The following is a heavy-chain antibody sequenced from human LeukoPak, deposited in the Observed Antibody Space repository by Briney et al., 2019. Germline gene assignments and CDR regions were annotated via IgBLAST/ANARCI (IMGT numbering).Heavy chain of an antibody. CDR3: ARDQNDILTGDGWYFDL. D-gene: IGHD3-9*01. CDR1: GFTFSSYG. Sequence: AGGSLRLSCAASGFTFSSYGMHWVRQAPGKGLEWVAVIWYDGSNKYYADSVKGRFTISRDNSKNTLYLQTNSLRAEDTAVYYCARDQNDILTGDGWYFDLWGRGTLVTVSS. J-gene: IGHJ2*01. V-gene: IGHV3-33*01. CDR2: IWYDGSNK.